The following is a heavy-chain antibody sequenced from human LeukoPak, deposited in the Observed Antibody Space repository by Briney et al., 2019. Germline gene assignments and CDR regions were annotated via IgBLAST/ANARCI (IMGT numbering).Heavy chain of an antibody. J-gene: IGHJ6*03. CDR1: GYSITNGYY. Sequence: SETLSLTCDVSGYSITNGYYWVWLRQPPGKGLEWIGSLYHSDSIYYNPSLKSRVTMSVDTSKNQFPLRLSFVTAADTAVYYCARQHDSYYYYYVDVWGKGTRVTVSS. V-gene: IGHV4-38-2*01. CDR3: ARQHDSYYYYYVDV. D-gene: IGHD3-3*01. CDR2: LYHSDSI.